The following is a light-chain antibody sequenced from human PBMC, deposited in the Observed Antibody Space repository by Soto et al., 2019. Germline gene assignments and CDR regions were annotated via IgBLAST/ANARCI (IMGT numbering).Light chain of an antibody. V-gene: IGLV2-14*03. CDR2: DVR. J-gene: IGLJ2*01. CDR1: SSDVGGYNF. Sequence: QSALTQPASVSGSPGQSITISCTGTSSDVGGYNFVSWYQQHPGKAPKFIIYDVRNRPSGVSNRFSGSRSGNTASLTISGLQAEDEADYYCSSYTGSSTVIFDGGTKLTVL. CDR3: SSYTGSSTVI.